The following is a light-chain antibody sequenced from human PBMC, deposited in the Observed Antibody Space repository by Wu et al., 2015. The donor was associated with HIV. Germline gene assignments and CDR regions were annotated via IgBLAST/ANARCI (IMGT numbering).Light chain of an antibody. J-gene: IGKJ4*01. CDR1: QGISSY. CDR3: QQYHSYPLT. V-gene: IGKV1-8*01. Sequence: AIRITQSPSSLSASTGDRVTITCRASQGISSYLAWYQQKPGKAPKLLIYAASTLQSGVPSRFSGSGFGTDFTLTISCLQSEDFATYYCQQYHSYPLTFGGGTKVEIK. CDR2: AAS.